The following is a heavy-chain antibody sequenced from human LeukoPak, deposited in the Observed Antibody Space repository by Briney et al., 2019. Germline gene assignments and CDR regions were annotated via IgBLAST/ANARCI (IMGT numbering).Heavy chain of an antibody. CDR2: ISDSGGST. D-gene: IGHD5-12*01. V-gene: IGHV3-23*01. Sequence: GGSLRLSCAASGFTFSSYAMSWVRQPPGKGLEWVSSISDSGGSTLYADSVKGRFSISRDNSKATLYLQMNSLRAEDMAVYCCAKQSRTSGYYIDYWGQGTLVTVSS. CDR1: GFTFSSYA. J-gene: IGHJ4*02. CDR3: AKQSRTSGYYIDY.